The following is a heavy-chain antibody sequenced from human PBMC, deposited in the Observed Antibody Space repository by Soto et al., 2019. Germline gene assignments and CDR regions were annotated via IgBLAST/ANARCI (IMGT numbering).Heavy chain of an antibody. CDR3: ARTFRFLEWLLDTYYYYGMDV. D-gene: IGHD3-3*01. CDR1: GFTFSSYA. J-gene: IGHJ6*02. V-gene: IGHV3-30-3*01. Sequence: QVQLVESGGGVVQPGRSLRLSCAASGFTFSSYAMHWVRQAPGKGLEWVAVISYDGSNKYYADSVKGRFTISRDNYKNTLYLQMNSLRAEDTAVYYCARTFRFLEWLLDTYYYYGMDVWGQGTTVTVSS. CDR2: ISYDGSNK.